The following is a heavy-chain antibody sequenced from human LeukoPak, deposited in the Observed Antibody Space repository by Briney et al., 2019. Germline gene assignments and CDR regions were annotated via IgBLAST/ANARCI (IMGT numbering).Heavy chain of an antibody. CDR3: AGADTIFGAGPGW. Sequence: ETLSLTCAVSGYSISSGYYWGWIRQPPGKGLEWIGSIYHSGSTYYNPSLKSRVTISVDTSKNQFSLKLSSVTAADTAVYYCAGADTIFGAGPGWWGQGTLVTVSS. V-gene: IGHV4-38-2*01. CDR2: IYHSGST. CDR1: GYSISSGYY. D-gene: IGHD3-3*01. J-gene: IGHJ4*02.